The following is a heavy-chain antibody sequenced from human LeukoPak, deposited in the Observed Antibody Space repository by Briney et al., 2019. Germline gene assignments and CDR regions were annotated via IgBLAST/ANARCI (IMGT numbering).Heavy chain of an antibody. CDR1: GYTFTSYA. Sequence: ASVKVSCKASGYTFTSYAIHWVRQAPGQGLEWMGWINPNSGGTNYAQKFQGRVTMTRDTSISTAYMELTRLRSDDTAVYYCAKGRDSSGYFSPRDAFDIWGGDSMVTVSS. V-gene: IGHV1-2*02. D-gene: IGHD3-22*01. CDR2: INPNSGGT. J-gene: IGHJ3*02. CDR3: AKGRDSSGYFSPRDAFDI.